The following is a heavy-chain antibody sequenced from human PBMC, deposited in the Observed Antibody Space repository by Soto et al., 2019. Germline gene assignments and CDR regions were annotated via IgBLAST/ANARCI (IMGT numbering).Heavy chain of an antibody. V-gene: IGHV4-59*01. Sequence: SETLSLTCTVSGGSISSYYWSWIRQPPGKGLEWIGYIYYSGSTNYNPSLKSRVTISVDTSKNQFSLKLSSVTAADTAVYYCARGPLDSSSHYHYGRDVWGQGTTVTVSS. J-gene: IGHJ6*02. CDR1: GGSISSYY. CDR3: ARGPLDSSSHYHYGRDV. CDR2: IYYSGST. D-gene: IGHD6-6*01.